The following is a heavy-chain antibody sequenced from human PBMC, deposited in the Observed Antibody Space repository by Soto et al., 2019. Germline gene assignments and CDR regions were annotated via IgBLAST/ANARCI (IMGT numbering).Heavy chain of an antibody. CDR3: ARDSRGYCSGGSCENYYYYGMDV. CDR1: CGSIISGGYY. D-gene: IGHD2-15*01. J-gene: IGHJ6*02. CDR2: IYYSGST. Sequence: SETLSLTCTFSCGSIISGGYYWSWIRQHPGKGLEWIGYIYYSGSTYYNPSLKSRVTISVDTSKNQFSLKLSSVTAADTAVYYCARDSRGYCSGGSCENYYYYGMDVWGQGTTVTVSS. V-gene: IGHV4-31*03.